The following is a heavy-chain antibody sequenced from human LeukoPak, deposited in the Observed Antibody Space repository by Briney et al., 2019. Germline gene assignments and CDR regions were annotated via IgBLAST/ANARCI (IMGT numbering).Heavy chain of an antibody. V-gene: IGHV4-59*01. D-gene: IGHD3-16*01. J-gene: IGHJ5*02. CDR2: IYYSGST. CDR1: GGSISSYY. CDR3: ARFTPQGYGWGGYNRFDP. Sequence: SETLSLTCTVSGGSISSYYWSWIRQPPGKGLEWIGYIYYSGSTNYNPSLKSRVTISVDTSKNQFSLNLTSVTAADTAVYYCARFTPQGYGWGGYNRFDPWGQGTPVTVSS.